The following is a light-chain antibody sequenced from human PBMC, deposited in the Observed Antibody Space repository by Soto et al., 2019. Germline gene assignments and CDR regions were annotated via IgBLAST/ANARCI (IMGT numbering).Light chain of an antibody. V-gene: IGKV3-20*01. CDR2: GES. CDR1: QSVTSSY. Sequence: EIVLTQSPATLSLSPGERATLSCRAGQSVTSSYLAWYQQQPGRAPRLLIYGESRRATGIPDRFSGSGSGTDFTLAIRRLEPEDSAVYYCQQYGGSPSITFGQGTRLEIK. CDR3: QQYGGSPSIT. J-gene: IGKJ5*01.